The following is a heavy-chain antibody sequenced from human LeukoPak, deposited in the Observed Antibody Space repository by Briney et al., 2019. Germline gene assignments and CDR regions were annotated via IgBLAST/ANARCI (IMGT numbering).Heavy chain of an antibody. CDR1: GFAFSDSY. Sequence: GGSLRLSCVVSGFAFSDSYMTWIRQPPGKGLEWLAYISGSGSDMYYADSVKGRFTISRDNAKNSLYLQMNSLRPDDTALYYCSTDPRLLIYWGHGTLVTVSS. V-gene: IGHV3-11*01. D-gene: IGHD2-8*01. CDR3: STDPRLLIY. CDR2: ISGSGSDM. J-gene: IGHJ4*01.